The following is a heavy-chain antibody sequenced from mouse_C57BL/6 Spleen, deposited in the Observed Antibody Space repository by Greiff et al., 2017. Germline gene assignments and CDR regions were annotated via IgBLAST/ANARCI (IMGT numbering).Heavy chain of an antibody. Sequence: VNLVESGAELARPGASVKLSCKASGYTFTSYGISWVKQRTGQGLEWIREIYPRSGNTYYNEKFKGKATLTADKSSSTAYMELRSLTSEDSAVYFCARKAYYPNQSPDYYAMDYWGQGTSVTVSS. CDR2: IYPRSGNT. CDR1: GYTFTSYG. CDR3: ARKAYYPNQSPDYYAMDY. D-gene: IGHD2-10*01. J-gene: IGHJ4*01. V-gene: IGHV1-81*01.